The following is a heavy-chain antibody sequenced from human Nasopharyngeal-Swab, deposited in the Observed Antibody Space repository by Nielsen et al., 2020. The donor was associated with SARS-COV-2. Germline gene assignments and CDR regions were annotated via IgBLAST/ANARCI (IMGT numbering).Heavy chain of an antibody. V-gene: IGHV3-7*01. CDR3: ARNLLHFIALDY. CDR2: IKEDGSEI. CDR1: GFSFRSYW. Sequence: GESLKISCVASGFSFRSYWVSWFRQAPGKGLEWVANIKEDGSEINYGDPVKGRFTISRDNAKNSLYLQMNSLRAEDTATYYCARNLLHFIALDYWGQGTLVTASS. J-gene: IGHJ4*02. D-gene: IGHD3-16*02.